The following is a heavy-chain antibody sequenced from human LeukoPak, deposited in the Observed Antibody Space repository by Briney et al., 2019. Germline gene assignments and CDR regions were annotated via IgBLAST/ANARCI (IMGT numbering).Heavy chain of an antibody. CDR3: TRDGSGWSAY. V-gene: IGHV3-7*04. Sequence: GGSLRLSCAAPGFTFSAYWMGWVRQGPGKGLEWVANIKSDGTETFSVDSVKGRFTISRDNAKNSLYLNMNSLRAEDTAMYYCTRDGSGWSAYWGQGTLVSVSS. CDR1: GFTFSAYW. D-gene: IGHD6-19*01. CDR2: IKSDGTET. J-gene: IGHJ4*02.